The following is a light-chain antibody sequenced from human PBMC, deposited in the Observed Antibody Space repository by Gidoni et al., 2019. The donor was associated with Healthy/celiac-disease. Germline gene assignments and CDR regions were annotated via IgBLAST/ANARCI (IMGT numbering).Light chain of an antibody. Sequence: QSALTQPRSVSGSPGQSVTISCTGTSSDVGGFTYISWYQPPPGKAPKLMIYDVSKRPSGVPDRFPGSKSGNTASLTISGLQAEDEADYYCCSYAGSYSYVVFGGGTKLTVL. V-gene: IGLV2-11*01. CDR3: CSYAGSYSYVV. CDR1: SSDVGGFTY. CDR2: DVS. J-gene: IGLJ2*01.